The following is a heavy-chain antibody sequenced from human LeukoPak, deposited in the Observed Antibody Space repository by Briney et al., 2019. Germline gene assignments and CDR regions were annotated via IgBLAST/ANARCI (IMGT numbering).Heavy chain of an antibody. CDR2: IIPIFGAA. CDR3: AREVWLERRSNYFDY. V-gene: IGHV1-69*13. Sequence: SVKVSCKASGGTFSSYAISWVRQAPGQGLEWMGGIIPIFGAANYAQKFQGRVTITADESTSTAYMELSSLRSEDTAVYYCAREVWLERRSNYFDYWGQGTLVTVSS. J-gene: IGHJ4*02. CDR1: GGTFSSYA. D-gene: IGHD5-24*01.